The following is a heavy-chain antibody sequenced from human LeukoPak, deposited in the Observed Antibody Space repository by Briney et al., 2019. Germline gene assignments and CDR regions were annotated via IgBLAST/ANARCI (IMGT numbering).Heavy chain of an antibody. Sequence: GGSLRLSCAASGFTFSSYRMTWVRQAPGKGLEWVSYISSSSNTIYYADSVKGRFTISRDNAKNSLYLQMNSLRDEDTAVYYCARVTYCSSTSCQRYYYYYGMDVWGQGTTVTVSS. J-gene: IGHJ6*02. CDR2: ISSSSNTI. CDR3: ARVTYCSSTSCQRYYYYYGMDV. CDR1: GFTFSSYR. D-gene: IGHD2-2*01. V-gene: IGHV3-48*02.